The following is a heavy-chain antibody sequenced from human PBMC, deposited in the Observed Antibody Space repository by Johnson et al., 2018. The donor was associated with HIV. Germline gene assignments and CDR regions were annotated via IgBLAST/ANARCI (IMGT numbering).Heavy chain of an antibody. CDR3: AKDQYYYDSSGYSDAFDI. Sequence: QVQLVESGGGLIQPGGSLRLSCAASGFTVSTNYMTWVRQAPGKGLEWVAVISYDGSNKYYADSVKGRFTISRDNSKNTLYLQMNSLRAEDTAVYYCAKDQYYYDSSGYSDAFDIWGQGTMVTVSS. V-gene: IGHV3-30*18. D-gene: IGHD3-22*01. J-gene: IGHJ3*02. CDR1: GFTVSTNY. CDR2: ISYDGSNK.